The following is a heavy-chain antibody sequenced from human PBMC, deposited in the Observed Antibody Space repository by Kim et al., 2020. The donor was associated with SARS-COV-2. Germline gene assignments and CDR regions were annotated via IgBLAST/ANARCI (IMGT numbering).Heavy chain of an antibody. CDR2: RP. Sequence: RPTYNPTTTSRVTISVDTSKNQFSLKLSSVTAADTAVYYCARAGNAFDIWGQGTMVTVSS. J-gene: IGHJ3*02. V-gene: IGHV4-59*01. CDR3: ARAGNAFDI.